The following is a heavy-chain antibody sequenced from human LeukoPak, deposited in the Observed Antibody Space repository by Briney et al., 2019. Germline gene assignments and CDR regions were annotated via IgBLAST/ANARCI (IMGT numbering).Heavy chain of an antibody. CDR1: GFTVSTNY. CDR2: IYSSGST. D-gene: IGHD2-15*01. CDR3: ARVXXGXSSXS. Sequence: GGSLRLSCAASGFTVSTNYMTWVRQAPGKGLEWVSVIYSSGSTYYADSVKGRFTISRDNSKNTLYLQMNSLRAEDTAVYYCARVXXGXSSXSWGQGTL. V-gene: IGHV3-53*01. J-gene: IGHJ5*02.